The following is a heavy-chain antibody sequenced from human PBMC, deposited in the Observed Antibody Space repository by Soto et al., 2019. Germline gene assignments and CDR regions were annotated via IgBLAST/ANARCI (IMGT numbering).Heavy chain of an antibody. D-gene: IGHD1-7*01. Sequence: QVQLQESGPGLVKPSETLSLTCTVSGGSISSYYWSWIRQPPGKGLEWIGYIYYSGSTNYNPSLKSRVTISVDTSKNQFSLKLSSVLAADTAVYYCAREGLTGTIGLYYYYGMDVWGQGTTVTVSS. J-gene: IGHJ6*02. CDR3: AREGLTGTIGLYYYYGMDV. V-gene: IGHV4-59*01. CDR2: IYYSGST. CDR1: GGSISSYY.